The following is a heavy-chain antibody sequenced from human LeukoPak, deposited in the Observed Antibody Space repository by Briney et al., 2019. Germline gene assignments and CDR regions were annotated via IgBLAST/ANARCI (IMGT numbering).Heavy chain of an antibody. J-gene: IGHJ2*01. D-gene: IGHD3-22*01. V-gene: IGHV3-23*01. CDR1: GFTFSSYA. Sequence: GGSLRLSCAASGFTFSSYAMSWVRQAPGKGLEWVSAISGSGGSTYYADSVKGRFTISRDNSKNTLYLQMNSLRAEDTAVYYCAKDRHYYDSSGYYYWNFDLWGRGTLVTVSS. CDR3: AKDRHYYDSSGYYYWNFDL. CDR2: ISGSGGST.